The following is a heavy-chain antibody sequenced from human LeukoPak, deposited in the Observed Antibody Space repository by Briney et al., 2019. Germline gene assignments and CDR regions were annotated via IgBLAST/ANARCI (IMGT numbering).Heavy chain of an antibody. CDR2: ISAYNGNT. Sequence: ASVKVSCKASGYTFTSYGISWVRQAPGQGLEWMGWISAYNGNTNYAQKLQGRVTMTTDTSTSTAYMELRSLRSDDTAVYYCARVPHLSSGWYPYYFDYWGQGTLVXXSS. D-gene: IGHD6-19*01. V-gene: IGHV1-18*01. J-gene: IGHJ4*02. CDR3: ARVPHLSSGWYPYYFDY. CDR1: GYTFTSYG.